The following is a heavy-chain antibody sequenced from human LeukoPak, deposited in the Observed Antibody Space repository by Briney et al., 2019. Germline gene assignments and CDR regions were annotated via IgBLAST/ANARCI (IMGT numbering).Heavy chain of an antibody. D-gene: IGHD1-26*01. J-gene: IGHJ4*02. CDR1: GFTFSDYG. V-gene: IGHV3-NL1*01. CDR3: ARVGEGAAKD. Sequence: GGSLRLSCGASGFTFSDYGMHWVRQAPGKGLEWVSFIYSGGSTYYADSVKGRFTISSDNSKNTLYLQMNSLRVEDTAVYYCARVGEGAAKDWGQGTLVTVSS. CDR2: IYSGGST.